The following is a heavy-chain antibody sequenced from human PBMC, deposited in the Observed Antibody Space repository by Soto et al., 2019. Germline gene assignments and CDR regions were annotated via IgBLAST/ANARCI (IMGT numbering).Heavy chain of an antibody. CDR1: GFTVSSNY. Sequence: PGGSLRLSCAASGFTVSSNYMTWVRQAPGKGLEWVSVIYSDGNTYYADSVKGRFTISRHNSKNTLYLRMNSLRAEDTAVYYCAKDRPRYGDYVGGNIDFSGQATLVTVSS. V-gene: IGHV3-53*01. CDR2: IYSDGNT. CDR3: AKDRPRYGDYVGGNIDF. J-gene: IGHJ4*02. D-gene: IGHD4-17*01.